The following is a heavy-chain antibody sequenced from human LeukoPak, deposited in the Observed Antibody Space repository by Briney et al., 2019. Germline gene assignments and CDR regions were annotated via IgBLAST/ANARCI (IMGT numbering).Heavy chain of an antibody. V-gene: IGHV5-51*01. D-gene: IGHD6-13*01. Sequence: GESLKISCKGSGYSFTSYWIGWVRQMPGKGLEWMGIIYPGDSDTRYSPSFQGQVTISADKSISTAYLQWSSLKASDTAMYYCARLKGIAAAGGGWFDPWGQGTLATVSS. CDR1: GYSFTSYW. J-gene: IGHJ5*02. CDR2: IYPGDSDT. CDR3: ARLKGIAAAGGGWFDP.